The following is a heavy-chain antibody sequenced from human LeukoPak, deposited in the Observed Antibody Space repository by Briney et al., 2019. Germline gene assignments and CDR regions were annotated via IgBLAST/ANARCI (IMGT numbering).Heavy chain of an antibody. CDR3: SRSAYYDGSGNYYDY. CDR2: INSDGSEG. CDR1: GFTFSGFW. D-gene: IGHD3-22*01. Sequence: PGGSLRLSCAVSGFTFSGFWMSWSRQAPGKGLEWVASINSDGSEGYYADVVKGRFTISRDNAKNSLYLQINSLRAEDTAVYYCSRSAYYDGSGNYYDYWGQGTLVTVSS. V-gene: IGHV3-7*03. J-gene: IGHJ4*02.